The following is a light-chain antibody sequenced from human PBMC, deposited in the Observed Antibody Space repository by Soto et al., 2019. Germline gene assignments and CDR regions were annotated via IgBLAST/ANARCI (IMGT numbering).Light chain of an antibody. Sequence: SRNSVSLAKRLRPSLACMTSQSVSSSYLAWYQQKPGQAPRLLIYGASSRATGIPDRFSGSGYGTDFTLTIYALEADDFARYYSPQSAGSPRPLAEGIKVDIK. V-gene: IGKV3-20*01. CDR3: PQSAGSPRP. CDR2: GAS. J-gene: IGKJ4*02. CDR1: QSVSSSY.